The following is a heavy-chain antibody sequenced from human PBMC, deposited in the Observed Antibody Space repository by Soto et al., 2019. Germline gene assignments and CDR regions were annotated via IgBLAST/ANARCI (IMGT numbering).Heavy chain of an antibody. CDR3: ARDSSTVTPEYYYYYGMDV. Sequence: GGSLRLSCAASGFTFSDYYMSWIRQAPGKGLEWVSYISSSSSYTNYADSVKGRFTISRDNAKNSLYLQMNSLRAEDTAVYYCARDSSTVTPEYYYYYGMDVWGQGTTVTVSS. V-gene: IGHV3-11*06. CDR1: GFTFSDYY. CDR2: ISSSSSYT. D-gene: IGHD4-17*01. J-gene: IGHJ6*02.